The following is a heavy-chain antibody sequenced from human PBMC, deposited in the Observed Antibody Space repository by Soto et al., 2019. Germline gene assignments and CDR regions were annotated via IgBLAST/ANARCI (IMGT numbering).Heavy chain of an antibody. D-gene: IGHD5-18*01. CDR1: GFTFSSYS. CDR2: ISSSSSYI. CDR3: AREPETASYYYYYMDV. V-gene: IGHV3-21*01. J-gene: IGHJ6*03. Sequence: GGSLRLSCAASGFTFSSYSMNWVRQAPGKGLEWVSSISSSSSYIYYADSVKGRFTISRDNAKNSLYLQMNSLRAEDTAVYYCAREPETASYYYYYMDVWGKGTTVTVSS.